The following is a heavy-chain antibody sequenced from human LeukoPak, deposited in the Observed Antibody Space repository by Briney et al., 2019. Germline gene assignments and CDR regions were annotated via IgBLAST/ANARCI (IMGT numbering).Heavy chain of an antibody. D-gene: IGHD3-16*01. CDR3: ANLRLSGYYGMEV. J-gene: IGHJ6*01. CDR2: ISTYDSYT. Sequence: WGSVKLSCEASTYTFTSYGMNWVRQAPGQGLEWMGLISTYDSYTNYAHKVKGRVTITRDTSTNTGYMALRRLKSDDRVAYQCANLRLSGYYGMEVWGDRKTVTVSS. CDR1: TYTFTSYG. V-gene: IGHV1-18*01.